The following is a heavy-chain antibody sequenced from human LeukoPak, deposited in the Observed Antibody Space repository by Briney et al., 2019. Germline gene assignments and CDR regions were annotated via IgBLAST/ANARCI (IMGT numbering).Heavy chain of an antibody. Sequence: SETMSLTCTVSGGSISGYYWSWIRQPPGKGLEWVGHISYTGSTNYNPSLKSRVTISVDTSKNQFSLKLTSVTATDTAVYYCARDVRTTEAFEIWGHGTMVTVS. V-gene: IGHV4-59*01. CDR1: GGSISGYY. CDR3: ARDVRTTEAFEI. D-gene: IGHD1-14*01. CDR2: ISYTGST. J-gene: IGHJ3*02.